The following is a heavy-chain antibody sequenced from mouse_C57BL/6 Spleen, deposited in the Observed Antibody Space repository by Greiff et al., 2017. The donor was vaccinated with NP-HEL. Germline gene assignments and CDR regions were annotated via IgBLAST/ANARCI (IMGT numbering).Heavy chain of an antibody. CDR2: INPNYGTT. CDR1: GYSFTDYN. D-gene: IGHD3-2*02. V-gene: IGHV1-39*01. J-gene: IGHJ4*01. Sequence: VQLQQSGPELVKPGASVKISCKASGYSFTDYNMNWVKQSNGKSLEWIGVINPNYGTTSYNQKFKGKVTLTIDQSSSTAYMQLSNLTSEDTAIYYGASGHSSGGAMDYWGQGTSVTVSS. CDR3: ASGHSSGGAMDY.